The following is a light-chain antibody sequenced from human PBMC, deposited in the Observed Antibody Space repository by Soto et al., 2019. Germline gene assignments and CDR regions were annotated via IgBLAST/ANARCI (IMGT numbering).Light chain of an antibody. V-gene: IGKV3-11*01. Sequence: EIVLTQSPATLSLSPGERATLSCRASQSVTNYLAWYQQKPGQAPRLLMYDASNRATGIPAKFSGSGSGTDFIITIASLEPEDFAVYYCQQRSNWPLTFGGGTKVEIK. CDR2: DAS. CDR3: QQRSNWPLT. CDR1: QSVTNY. J-gene: IGKJ4*01.